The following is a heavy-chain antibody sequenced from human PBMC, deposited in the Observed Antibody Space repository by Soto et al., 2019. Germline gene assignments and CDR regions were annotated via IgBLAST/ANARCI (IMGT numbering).Heavy chain of an antibody. CDR3: VSWVSAHFDY. D-gene: IGHD2-8*01. CDR2: INSNGVDT. J-gene: IGHJ4*02. CDR1: GFTFRYHG. V-gene: IGHV3-23*01. Sequence: GGSLRLSCATSGFTFRYHGMSWVRQAPGKGLEWVSTINSNGVDTHYPDSVKGRFIISRDNSRDTLDLHMSSLRAEDTALYYCVSWVSAHFDYWGQGTMVTVSS.